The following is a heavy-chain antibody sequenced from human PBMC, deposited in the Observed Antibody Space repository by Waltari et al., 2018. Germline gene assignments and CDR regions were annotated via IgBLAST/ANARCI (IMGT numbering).Heavy chain of an antibody. CDR1: GFTFSIDA. CDR2: ISGSGDNT. V-gene: IGHV3-23*01. J-gene: IGHJ4*02. CDR3: TRADFWSGYLFDF. D-gene: IGHD3-3*01. Sequence: EVQLLESGGGLVQPGGSLTLSCSASGFTFSIDAMNWVRQAPGKGLGWVSGISGSGDNTYYADSVKGRFAISRDNSENTVYLQMNGLRGEDTAVYYCTRADFWSGYLFDFWGQGTLVTVSS.